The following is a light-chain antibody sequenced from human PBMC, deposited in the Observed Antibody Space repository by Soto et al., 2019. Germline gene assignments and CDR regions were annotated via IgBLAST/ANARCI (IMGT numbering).Light chain of an antibody. CDR3: QQYNDSPLT. J-gene: IGKJ3*01. V-gene: IGKV3-20*01. Sequence: EIVLTQSPGTLSLSPGERATLSCRASQTLSTNPLAWYQQRPGQTPRLLIYAASTRDTDIPDRFNGSGSGTDFALTISRLEPEDFALYYCQQYNDSPLTFGPGTKVDVK. CDR1: QTLSTNP. CDR2: AAS.